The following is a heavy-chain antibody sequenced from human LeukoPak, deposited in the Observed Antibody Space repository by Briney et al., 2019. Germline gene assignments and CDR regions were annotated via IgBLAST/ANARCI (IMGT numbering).Heavy chain of an antibody. CDR1: RFTVRSNY. Sequence: GGSLRLSCAASRFTVRSNYMSWVRQAPGKGLEWVSVIYSGGRTYYADAVKGRFTISRDNSKNTLYLQMNSLRAEDTAVYYCARSPYNWNDSPYYMDVWGKGTTVTVSS. J-gene: IGHJ6*03. CDR2: IYSGGRT. V-gene: IGHV3-66*02. CDR3: ARSPYNWNDSPYYMDV. D-gene: IGHD1-1*01.